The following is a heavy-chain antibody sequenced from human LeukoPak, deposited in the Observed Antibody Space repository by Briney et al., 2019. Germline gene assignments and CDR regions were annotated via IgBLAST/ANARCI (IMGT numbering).Heavy chain of an antibody. J-gene: IGHJ4*02. CDR1: GFTFSNYS. D-gene: IGHD3-22*01. CDR2: ISSSTSYI. Sequence: PGGSLRLSCAASGFTFSNYSMSWVRQAPGKGLEWVSSISSSTSYIFYADSVKGRFTISRDNAKNSLYLQMNSLRAEVTAVYYCASNPQVSHDSSGYSDYWGQGTLVTVSS. CDR3: ASNPQVSHDSSGYSDY. V-gene: IGHV3-21*01.